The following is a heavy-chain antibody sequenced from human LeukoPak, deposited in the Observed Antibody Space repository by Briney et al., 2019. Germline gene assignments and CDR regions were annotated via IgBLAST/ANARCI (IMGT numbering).Heavy chain of an antibody. V-gene: IGHV3-21*01. CDR3: ARLPSYGSGRDY. D-gene: IGHD5-18*01. CDR2: ISSSSSYI. Sequence: VSSISSSSSYIYYADSVKGRFTISRDNAKNSLYLQMNSLRAEDTAVYYCARLPSYGSGRDYWGQGTLVTVSS. J-gene: IGHJ4*02.